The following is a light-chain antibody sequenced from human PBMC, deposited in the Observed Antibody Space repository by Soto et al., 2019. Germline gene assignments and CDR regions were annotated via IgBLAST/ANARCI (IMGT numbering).Light chain of an antibody. CDR3: GTWDSSLSAYV. J-gene: IGLJ1*01. CDR1: SFNIGNNY. V-gene: IGLV1-51*01. CDR2: DNN. Sequence: VLTQPPSVSAAPGQKVTISCSGSSFNIGNNYVSWYQQLPGTAPKLLIYDNNKRPSGIPDRFSGSKSGTSATLGITGLQTGDEADYYCGTWDSSLSAYVFGPGTKVTVL.